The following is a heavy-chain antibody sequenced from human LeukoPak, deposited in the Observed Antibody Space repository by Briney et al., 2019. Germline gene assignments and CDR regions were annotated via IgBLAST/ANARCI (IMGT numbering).Heavy chain of an antibody. CDR3: ATLGFSSGYYYYFDH. Sequence: PSETLSLTCTVSGGSISSGGYYWGWIRQPPGKGLEWIGSIYYSGSTYYNPSLKSRVTISVDTSKNQFSLKLSSVTAADTAVYYCATLGFSSGYYYYFDHWGQGTLVTVSS. J-gene: IGHJ4*02. CDR2: IYYSGST. CDR1: GGSISSGGYY. V-gene: IGHV4-39*07. D-gene: IGHD3-22*01.